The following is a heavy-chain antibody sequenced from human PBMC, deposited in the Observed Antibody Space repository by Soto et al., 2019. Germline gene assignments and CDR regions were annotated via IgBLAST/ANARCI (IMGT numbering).Heavy chain of an antibody. Sequence: ASVKVSCKASGYTFTGHYIHWVRQAPGQGLEWMGWINPSSGDTQYVEKFQDRVTMTRDASISTAHMELRRLTTDDTAVYYCARDLRSSTFDPWGQGTLVTVS. CDR1: GYTFTGHY. CDR2: INPSSGDT. D-gene: IGHD6-13*01. J-gene: IGHJ5*02. V-gene: IGHV1-2*02. CDR3: ARDLRSSTFDP.